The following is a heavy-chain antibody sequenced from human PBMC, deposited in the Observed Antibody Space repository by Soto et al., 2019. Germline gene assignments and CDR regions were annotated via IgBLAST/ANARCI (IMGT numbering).Heavy chain of an antibody. CDR1: GFTFSSYW. CDR2: IKQDGSEK. V-gene: IGHV3-7*05. Sequence: EVQLVESGGGLVQPGGSLRLSCAASGFTFSSYWMSWVRQAPGKGLEWVANIKQDGSEKYYVDSVKGRFTISRYNAKNSLDMQMNSLRAEDTAVYYCARVKAARPIFDYWGQGTLVTVSS. J-gene: IGHJ4*02. CDR3: ARVKAARPIFDY. D-gene: IGHD6-6*01.